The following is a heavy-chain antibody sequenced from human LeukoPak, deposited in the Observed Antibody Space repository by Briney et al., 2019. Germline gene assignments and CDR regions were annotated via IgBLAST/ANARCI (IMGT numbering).Heavy chain of an antibody. CDR1: GFTFSSYW. J-gene: IGHJ6*04. CDR3: ARDSRFGSQDG. CDR2: IKQDGSQK. V-gene: IGHV3-7*01. Sequence: QTGGSLRLSCAASGFTFSSYWMSWVRQAPGKGLEWVANIKQDGSQKYYVDSLKGRFTISRDNAKSSLYLQMNSLRAEDTAVYYCARDSRFGSQDGWGKGTTVTVSS. D-gene: IGHD3-10*01.